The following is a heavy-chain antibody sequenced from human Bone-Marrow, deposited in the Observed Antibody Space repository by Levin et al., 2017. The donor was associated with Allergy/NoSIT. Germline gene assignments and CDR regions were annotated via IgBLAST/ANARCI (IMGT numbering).Heavy chain of an antibody. D-gene: IGHD3-10*01. CDR3: ARLFHYDGSYVPFDC. J-gene: IGHJ4*02. V-gene: IGHV1-2*06. Sequence: ASVKVSCKASGYTFSAYYMHWVRQAPGQGLEWIGRINPNNGGTKYAQEFQGRVTMTTDTSITTGYMELSRLTSDDTAVYYCARLFHYDGSYVPFDCWGQGTLVTVSS. CDR1: GYTFSAYY. CDR2: INPNNGGT.